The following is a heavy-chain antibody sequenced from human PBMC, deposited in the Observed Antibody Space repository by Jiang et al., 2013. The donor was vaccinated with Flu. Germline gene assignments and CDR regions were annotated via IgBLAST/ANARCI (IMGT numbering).Heavy chain of an antibody. CDR2: IYYSGST. D-gene: IGHD6-13*01. CDR1: GASISTSSYY. CDR3: ARSAAAGTWSWFDP. V-gene: IGHV4-39*01. Sequence: LLKPSETLSLTCTVSGASISTSSYYWGWIRQPPGKGLEWIGSIYYSGSTYYNPSLKSRVTISVDTSKNQFSLRLSSVTAADTAVYYCARSAAAGTWSWFDPVGPGNPGHRLL. J-gene: IGHJ5*02.